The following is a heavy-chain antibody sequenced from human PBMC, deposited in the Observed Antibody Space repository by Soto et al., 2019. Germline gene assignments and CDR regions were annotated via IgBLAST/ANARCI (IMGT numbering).Heavy chain of an antibody. V-gene: IGHV4-38-2*02. CDR1: GYSISSGYY. D-gene: IGHD3-16*01. CDR2: IYHSGST. J-gene: IGHJ4*02. CDR3: ASQGVRGAFDY. Sequence: SETLSLTCTVSGYSISSGYYWGWIRQPPGKGLEWIGSIYHSGSTYYNPSLKSRVTISVDTSKNQFSLKLSSVTAADTAVYYCASQGVRGAFDYWGQGTLVTVSS.